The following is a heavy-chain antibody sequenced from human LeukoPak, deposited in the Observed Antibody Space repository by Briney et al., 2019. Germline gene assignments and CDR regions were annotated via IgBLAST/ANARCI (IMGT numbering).Heavy chain of an antibody. CDR1: GYTFTNYY. CDR2: INPSDDST. J-gene: IGHJ4*02. CDR3: ARSACSGDSCFLDY. D-gene: IGHD2-15*01. V-gene: IGHV1-46*01. Sequence: ASVKVSCKASGYTFTNYYIHWVRQAPGQGLEWMGIINPSDDSTSYAQKFQGTVPMTRDMSTNTLYMELSSLTSKDTAVYYCARSACSGDSCFLDYWGQGTLVTVSS.